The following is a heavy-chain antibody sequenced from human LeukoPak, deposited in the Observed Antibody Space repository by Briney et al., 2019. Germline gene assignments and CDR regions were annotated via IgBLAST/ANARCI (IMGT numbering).Heavy chain of an antibody. D-gene: IGHD2-2*01. CDR2: IIPIFGTA. V-gene: IGHV1-69*13. J-gene: IGHJ6*02. Sequence: GASVKVSCKASGYTFTSYAISWVRQAPGQGLEWMGGIIPIFGTANYAQKFQGSVTITADESTSTAYMELSSLRSEDTAVYYCARVNIVVVPAAMSRYGMDVWGQGTTVTVSS. CDR1: GYTFTSYA. CDR3: ARVNIVVVPAAMSRYGMDV.